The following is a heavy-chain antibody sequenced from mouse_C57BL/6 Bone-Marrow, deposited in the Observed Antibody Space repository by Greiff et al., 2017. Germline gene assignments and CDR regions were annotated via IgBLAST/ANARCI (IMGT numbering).Heavy chain of an antibody. Sequence: EVKLVESGGDLVKPGGSLKLSCAASGFTFSSYGMSWVRQTPDKRLEWVATISSGGSYTYYTDSVKGRFTFSRDNARNTLYLQMRSLKSEDAAMYYCASQLGVFDYGGQGTTLTVSA. CDR3: ASQLGVFDY. V-gene: IGHV5-6*01. CDR2: ISSGGSYT. CDR1: GFTFSSYG. J-gene: IGHJ2*01. D-gene: IGHD4-1*01.